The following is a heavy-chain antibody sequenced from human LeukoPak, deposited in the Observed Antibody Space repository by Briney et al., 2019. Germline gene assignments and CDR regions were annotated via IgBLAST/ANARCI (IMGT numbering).Heavy chain of an antibody. Sequence: GRSLRLSCAASGFTFSSYGMHWVRQAPGKGLEWVAVISYDGSNKYYADSVKGRFTISRDNSKNTLYLQMNSLRAEDTAVYYCTKDGGYSYGRLDYWGQGTLVTVSS. CDR1: GFTFSSYG. CDR3: TKDGGYSYGRLDY. J-gene: IGHJ4*02. D-gene: IGHD5-18*01. CDR2: ISYDGSNK. V-gene: IGHV3-30*18.